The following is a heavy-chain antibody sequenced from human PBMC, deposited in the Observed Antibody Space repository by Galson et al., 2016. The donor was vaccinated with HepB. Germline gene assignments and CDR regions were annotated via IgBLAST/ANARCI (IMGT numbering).Heavy chain of an antibody. CDR1: GFIFSNYA. CDR3: ARDGGIPGAAFDI. Sequence: SLRLSCAASGFIFSNYAMSWVRQAPGKGLEWVSGISDSAGSTYFADSVKGRFTISRDNAKNSLYLQMNSLRDEDTAVYYCARDGGIPGAAFDIWGQGTTVTVSS. CDR2: ISDSAGST. V-gene: IGHV3-23*01. D-gene: IGHD3-16*01. J-gene: IGHJ3*02.